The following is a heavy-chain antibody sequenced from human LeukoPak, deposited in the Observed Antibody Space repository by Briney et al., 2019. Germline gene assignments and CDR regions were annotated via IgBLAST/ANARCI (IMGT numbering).Heavy chain of an antibody. CDR2: INWNGGST. CDR3: ARDGHYYDSSGYYEGNVALDY. V-gene: IGHV3-20*04. J-gene: IGHJ4*02. CDR1: GFTLDDYG. D-gene: IGHD3-22*01. Sequence: GGSLRLSCAASGFTLDDYGMSWVRQAPGKGLEWVSGINWNGGSTVYADSVKGRFTISRDNAKNSLYLQMNSLRAEDTALYYCARDGHYYDSSGYYEGNVALDYWGQGTLVTVSS.